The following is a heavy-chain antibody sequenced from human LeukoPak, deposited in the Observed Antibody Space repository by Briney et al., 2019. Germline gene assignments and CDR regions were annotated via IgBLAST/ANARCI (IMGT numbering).Heavy chain of an antibody. CDR3: ARPTTVTTISADAFDI. D-gene: IGHD4-17*01. CDR1: GFTFSSYG. CDR2: ISSGGTYK. J-gene: IGHJ3*02. V-gene: IGHV3-21*01. Sequence: PGGSLRLSCAASGFTFSSYGMHWVRQAPGKGLEWVSSISSGGTYKYYADSVKGRFTISRDNAQNSLYLQMNSLRAEDSSVYYCARPTTVTTISADAFDIWGQGTMVTVSS.